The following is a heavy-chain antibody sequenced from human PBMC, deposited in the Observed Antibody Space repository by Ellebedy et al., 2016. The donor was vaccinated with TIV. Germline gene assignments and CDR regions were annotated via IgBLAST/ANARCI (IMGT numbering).Heavy chain of an antibody. Sequence: PGGSLRLSCAASGFTFSNYWIHWVRQAPGKGLAWVSRINSDGSDTSYTDSVKGRFAIPRDNAKNTLYRKMNSLRADDTALYYCARDAASGKTDYWGQGTVVTVSS. CDR3: ARDAASGKTDY. CDR2: INSDGSDT. D-gene: IGHD6-13*01. CDR1: GFTFSNYW. J-gene: IGHJ4*02. V-gene: IGHV3-74*01.